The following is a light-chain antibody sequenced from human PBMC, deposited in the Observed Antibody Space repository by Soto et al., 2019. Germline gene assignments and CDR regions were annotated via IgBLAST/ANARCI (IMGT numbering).Light chain of an antibody. CDR2: NAS. CDR3: QQRRNWPPVT. CDR1: QSVGSY. Sequence: EIVLTQSPATLSLSPGERATLSCRASQSVGSYLAWYQQKPGQAPRLLIYNASNRATGIPARFSGSGSGTDFILTISSREPEDSAVYYCQQRRNWPPVTFGQGTRLEIK. V-gene: IGKV3-11*01. J-gene: IGKJ5*01.